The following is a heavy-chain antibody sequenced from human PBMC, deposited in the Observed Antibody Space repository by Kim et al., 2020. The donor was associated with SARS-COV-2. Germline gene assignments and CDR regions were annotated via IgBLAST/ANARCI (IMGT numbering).Heavy chain of an antibody. V-gene: IGHV4-39*01. J-gene: IGHJ4*02. CDR2: IYYSGST. CDR1: GDSITSSSYY. Sequence: SETLSLTCTVSGDSITSSSYYWGWIRQPPGKGLEWIGTIYYSGSTYYNPSLRCRVTISVDTSKNQFSLKLSSVTAADTAIYYCARLFNTYFFYWGRGSLVSVSS. CDR3: ARLFNTYFFY. D-gene: IGHD3-9*01.